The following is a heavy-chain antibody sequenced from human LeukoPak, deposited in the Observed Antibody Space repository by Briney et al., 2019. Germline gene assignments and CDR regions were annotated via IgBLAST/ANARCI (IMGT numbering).Heavy chain of an antibody. D-gene: IGHD3-10*01. J-gene: IGHJ4*02. CDR3: ARGGSGSYCFDY. CDR1: GFTFSSYS. V-gene: IGHV3-21*01. CDR2: ISSSSSYI. Sequence: GGSLRLSCAASGFTFSSYSMNWVRQAPGKGLEWVSSISSSSSYIYYADSVKGRFTISRDNAKNSLYLQMNSLRSEDTAVYYCARGGSGSYCFDYWGQGTLVTVSS.